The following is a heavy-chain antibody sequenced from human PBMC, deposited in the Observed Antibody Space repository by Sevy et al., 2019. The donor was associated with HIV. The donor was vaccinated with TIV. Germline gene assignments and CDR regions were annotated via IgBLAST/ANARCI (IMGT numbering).Heavy chain of an antibody. CDR3: ARGANDFWSGYYTFDY. CDR2: INHSGSN. CDR1: GGSFSGYY. Sequence: SETLSLTCAVYGGSFSGYYWSWIRQPPGKGLEWIGEINHSGSNNYNPSLKSRVTISLDTSKNQFSLKLSSVTAADTAVYYCARGANDFWSGYYTFDYWGQGTLVTVSS. D-gene: IGHD3-3*01. V-gene: IGHV4-34*01. J-gene: IGHJ4*02.